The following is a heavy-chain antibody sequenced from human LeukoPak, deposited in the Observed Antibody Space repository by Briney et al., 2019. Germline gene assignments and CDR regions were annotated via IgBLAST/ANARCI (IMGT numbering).Heavy chain of an antibody. CDR1: GGTFSSYA. Sequence: ASVKVSCKASGGTFSSYAISWVRQAPGQGLEWMGGIIPIFGTANYAQKFQGRVTITADESTSTAYMELSSLRSEDTAVYYCARVGPDYGDSTGWFDPWGQGTLVTVSS. J-gene: IGHJ5*02. V-gene: IGHV1-69*13. D-gene: IGHD4-17*01. CDR2: IIPIFGTA. CDR3: ARVGPDYGDSTGWFDP.